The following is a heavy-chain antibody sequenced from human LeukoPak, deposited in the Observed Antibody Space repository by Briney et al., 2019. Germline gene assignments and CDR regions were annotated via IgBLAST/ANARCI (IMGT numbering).Heavy chain of an antibody. Sequence: GGSLRLSCAASGFTFSSYEMNWVRQAPGKGLEWVSYISSSGSAIYYADSVKGRFTISRDNAKNSLYLQTNSLRAEDTAVYYCAELGITMIGGVWGKGTTVTISS. D-gene: IGHD3-10*02. J-gene: IGHJ6*04. CDR2: ISSSGSAI. CDR1: GFTFSSYE. CDR3: AELGITMIGGV. V-gene: IGHV3-48*03.